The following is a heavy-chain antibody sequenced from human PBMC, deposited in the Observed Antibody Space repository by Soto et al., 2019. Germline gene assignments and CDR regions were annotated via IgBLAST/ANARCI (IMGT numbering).Heavy chain of an antibody. V-gene: IGHV1-3*01. CDR2: INAGNGNT. D-gene: IGHD6-19*01. CDR1: GYTFTSYA. CDR3: ARVSGIAVAEV. J-gene: IGHJ4*02. Sequence: QVQLVQSGAEVKKPGASVKVSCKASGYTFTSYAMHWVRQAPGQRLEWMGWINAGNGNTKYSQKFQGRVTITRDTSASKANMELSSMRSEDTAVYYCARVSGIAVAEVWGQGTLVTVSS.